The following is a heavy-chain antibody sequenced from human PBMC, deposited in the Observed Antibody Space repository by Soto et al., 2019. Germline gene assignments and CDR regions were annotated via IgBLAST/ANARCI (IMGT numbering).Heavy chain of an antibody. V-gene: IGHV4-39*01. D-gene: IGHD1-1*01. CDR1: GGSISSSSDY. J-gene: IGHJ4*02. Sequence: QLQLQESGPGLVKPSETLSLTCTVSGGSISSSSDYWGWIRQPPGKGLEWIGSIYYSGSTYYHPSLKSRVTISLDTSKNQFSLKVNSVTAADTAVYYCVRHEWRNWLLWGQGTLVTVSS. CDR3: VRHEWRNWLL. CDR2: IYYSGST.